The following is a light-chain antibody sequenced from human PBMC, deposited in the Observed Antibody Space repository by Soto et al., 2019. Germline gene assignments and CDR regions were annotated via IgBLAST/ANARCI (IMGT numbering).Light chain of an antibody. CDR2: GNS. V-gene: IGLV1-40*01. Sequence: QSVLTQPPSVSGAPGQRVTISCTGSRSNIGAGYDVHWYQQLPGTAPKLLIYGNSNRPSGVPDRFSGSKSGTSASLAITGLQAEDEADDYCQSYDSSLRGDVVFGGGTKVTVL. CDR1: RSNIGAGYD. CDR3: QSYDSSLRGDVV. J-gene: IGLJ2*01.